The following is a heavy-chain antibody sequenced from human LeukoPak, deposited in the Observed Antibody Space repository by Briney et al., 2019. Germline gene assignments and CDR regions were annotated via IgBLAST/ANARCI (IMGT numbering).Heavy chain of an antibody. J-gene: IGHJ4*02. Sequence: PGGSLRLSCAASGFSLSSYGMHWVRQSPGKGLEWVAVIWYDGSNKYYADSVKGRFTISRDNSKNTLYLQMNSLRAEDTAVYYCAKIGRVVTAISEIDYWGQGTLVTVSS. CDR3: AKIGRVVTAISEIDY. CDR1: GFSLSSYG. V-gene: IGHV3-30*02. D-gene: IGHD2-21*02. CDR2: IWYDGSNK.